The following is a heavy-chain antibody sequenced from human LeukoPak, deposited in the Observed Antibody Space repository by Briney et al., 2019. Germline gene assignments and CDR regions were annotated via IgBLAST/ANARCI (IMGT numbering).Heavy chain of an antibody. J-gene: IGHJ5*02. CDR1: GFTLSRHD. D-gene: IGHD7-27*01. Sequence: GSLRLSCDASGFTLSRHDMHWVRQAAGKGLEWVSGFIPAGDRYYAESVKGRFTISRENAKSSLYLEMNSLRVGDTAVYYCVRGGVWGLSSNWLEAWGQGTLVIVSS. CDR3: VRGGVWGLSSNWLEA. CDR2: FIPAGDR. V-gene: IGHV3-13*04.